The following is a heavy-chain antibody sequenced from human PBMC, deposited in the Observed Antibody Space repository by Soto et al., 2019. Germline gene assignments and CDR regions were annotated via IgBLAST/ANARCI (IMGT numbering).Heavy chain of an antibody. J-gene: IGHJ4*02. CDR1: GGSFSGYY. D-gene: IGHD2-8*01. CDR3: ARVWCTNGVCYFYSYDHYFDY. V-gene: IGHV4-34*01. CDR2: INHSGST. Sequence: LSLTFAVYGGSFSGYYWSWIRQPPGKGLEWIGEINHSGSTNYNPSLKSRVTISVDTSKNQFSLKLSSVTAADTAVYYCARVWCTNGVCYFYSYDHYFDYWGQGTLVTVSS.